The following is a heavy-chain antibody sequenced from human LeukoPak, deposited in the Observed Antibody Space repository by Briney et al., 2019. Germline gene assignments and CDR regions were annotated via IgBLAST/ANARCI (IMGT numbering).Heavy chain of an antibody. CDR3: ARDSAPPTSWYFDY. CDR2: IYSGGTT. Sequence: GGSLRLSCAVSGLTVSNNYMRWVRQAPGKGLGWVSVIYSGGTTYYADSVKGSFTIARDNSKNTLYLHMNSLRAEDTAVYYCARDSAPPTSWYFDYWGQGTLVTVSS. J-gene: IGHJ4*02. CDR1: GLTVSNNY. V-gene: IGHV3-66*01. D-gene: IGHD2-2*01.